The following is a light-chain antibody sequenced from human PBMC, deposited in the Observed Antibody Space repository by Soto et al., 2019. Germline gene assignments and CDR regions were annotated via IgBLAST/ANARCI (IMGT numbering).Light chain of an antibody. CDR3: QQYNNWPPVT. CDR1: QSVSSN. Sequence: EIVLRQSPDPLTVSPGERATLSCRASQSVSSNLAWYQQKPGQAPRLLIYGASTRATGIPARFSGSGSGTEFTLTISSLQSEDFAVYYCQQYNNWPPVTFGQGTKVDIK. CDR2: GAS. V-gene: IGKV3D-15*01. J-gene: IGKJ1*01.